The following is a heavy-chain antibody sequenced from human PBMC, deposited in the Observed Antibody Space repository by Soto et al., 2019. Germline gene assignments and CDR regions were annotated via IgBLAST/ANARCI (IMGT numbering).Heavy chain of an antibody. J-gene: IGHJ6*03. CDR1: GFTFSGHW. D-gene: IGHD2-2*01. V-gene: IGHV3-7*01. Sequence: VHLVESGGGLVQPGGSLRLSCAASGFTFSGHWMSWVRQAPGKGLEWVAHIKQDGSETFYVGSVKGRFTISRDNAKTPLDLQMNSLRAEDTAFYYCARDRAFCSGTNCRRGSIYYYYMDVWGNGTTVTVSS. CDR3: ARDRAFCSGTNCRRGSIYYYYMDV. CDR2: IKQDGSET.